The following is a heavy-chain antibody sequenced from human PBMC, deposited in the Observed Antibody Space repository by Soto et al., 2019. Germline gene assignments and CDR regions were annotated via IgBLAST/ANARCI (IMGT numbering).Heavy chain of an antibody. V-gene: IGHV1-18*01. CDR3: AREGPAPYYYYGMDV. Sequence: QVQLVQSGGEVKKPGASVKVSCKTSGYSFTTYGISWVRQAPGQGLEWMGWISAYNGNTNYAQKLQDRVTMTTDTSTSTAYRGLRSLSSDDTALYYCAREGPAPYYYYGMDVWGQGSTVTVSS. J-gene: IGHJ6*02. CDR1: GYSFTTYG. CDR2: ISAYNGNT.